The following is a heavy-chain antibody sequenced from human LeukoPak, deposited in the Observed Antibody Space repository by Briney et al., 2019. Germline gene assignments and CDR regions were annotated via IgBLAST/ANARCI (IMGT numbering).Heavy chain of an antibody. D-gene: IGHD3-22*01. CDR1: GYTFTSYD. CDR2: MNPNSGNT. CDR3: AKMVGEALYYDSINLAFDI. V-gene: IGHV1-8*01. J-gene: IGHJ3*02. Sequence: GASVKVSCKASGYTFTSYDINWVRQATGQGLEWMGWMNPNSGNTGYAQKFQGRVTMTRNTSISTAYMELRSLRSDDTAVYYCAKMVGEALYYDSINLAFDIWGQGTMVTVSS.